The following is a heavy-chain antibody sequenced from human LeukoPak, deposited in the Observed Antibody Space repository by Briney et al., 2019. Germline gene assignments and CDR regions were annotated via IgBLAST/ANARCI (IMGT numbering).Heavy chain of an antibody. Sequence: AGGSLRLSCAASGFTFSSYSMNWVRQAPGKGLEWVSYIRSSGDTIHYADSVKGRFTISRDNARNSLYLQMNSLRDEDTAVYYCVRDPDALDYWGQGTLVTVSS. CDR1: GFTFSSYS. V-gene: IGHV3-48*02. J-gene: IGHJ4*02. CDR2: IRSSGDTI. CDR3: VRDPDALDY.